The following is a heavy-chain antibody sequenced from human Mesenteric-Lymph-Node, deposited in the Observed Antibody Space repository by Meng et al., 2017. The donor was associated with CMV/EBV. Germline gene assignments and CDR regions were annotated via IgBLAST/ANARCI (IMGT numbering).Heavy chain of an antibody. J-gene: IGHJ6*02. Sequence: SLKISCAASGFTFDDYAMHWVRQAPGKGLEWVSGISWNSGSIGYADSVKGRFTISRDNAKNSLYLQMNSLRAEDTALYYCARDRITGTTTSGYYYYGMDVWGQGTTVTVSS. CDR2: ISWNSGSI. CDR1: GFTFDDYA. D-gene: IGHD1-7*01. V-gene: IGHV3-9*01. CDR3: ARDRITGTTTSGYYYYGMDV.